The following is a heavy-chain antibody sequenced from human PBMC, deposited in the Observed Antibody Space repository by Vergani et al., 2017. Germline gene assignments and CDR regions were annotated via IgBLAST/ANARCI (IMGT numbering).Heavy chain of an antibody. Sequence: EVQLLESGGGLVQPGGSLRLSCAASGFTFSSYAMSWVRQAPGKGLEWVSAISGSGGSTYYADSVKGRFTISRDHSKNTLYLQMNSLRAEDTAVYYCAKVAGGDFWSGYYLWYYYGMDVWGQGTTVTVSS. V-gene: IGHV3-23*01. J-gene: IGHJ6*02. D-gene: IGHD3-3*01. CDR2: ISGSGGST. CDR1: GFTFSSYA. CDR3: AKVAGGDFWSGYYLWYYYGMDV.